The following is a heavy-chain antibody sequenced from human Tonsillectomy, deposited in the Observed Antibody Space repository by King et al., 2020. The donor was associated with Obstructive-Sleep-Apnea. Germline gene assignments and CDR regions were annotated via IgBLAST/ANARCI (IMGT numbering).Heavy chain of an antibody. CDR2: ISFDGSNQ. V-gene: IGHV3-30*04. CDR1: GFTFNTYA. J-gene: IGHJ4*02. CDR3: ARDGRPTAPSGIRLAPIMWYFDF. D-gene: IGHD2-2*02. Sequence: VQLVESGGGVAQPGRSLRLSCAASGFTFNTYAMHWVRQAPGKGLEWVAIISFDGSNQYYTDSVKGRFTVSRDNSKNTLFLQVNSLRAEDTAVYYCARDGRPTAPSGIRLAPIMWYFDFWGQGTLVTVSS.